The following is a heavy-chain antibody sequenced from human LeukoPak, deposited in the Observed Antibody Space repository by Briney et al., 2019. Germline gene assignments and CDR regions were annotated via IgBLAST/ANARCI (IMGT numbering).Heavy chain of an antibody. D-gene: IGHD5-12*01. CDR1: GSSISSGYY. CDR3: ARDGYSGNDGL. Sequence: PSETLSLTCTVSGSSISSGYYWGWIRQPPGKGLEWIGNIYHSGSTYYNPSLKSRVTISVDTSKNQFSLKLSSVTAADTAVYYCARDGYSGNDGLWGQGSLVTVSS. V-gene: IGHV4-38-2*02. J-gene: IGHJ4*02. CDR2: IYHSGST.